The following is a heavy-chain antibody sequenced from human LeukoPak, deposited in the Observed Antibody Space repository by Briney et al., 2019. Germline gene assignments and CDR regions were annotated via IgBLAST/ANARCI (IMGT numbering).Heavy chain of an antibody. CDR2: ISSSSSYI. Sequence: GGSLRLSCVVSGITLSNYGMSWVRQAPGKGLEWVSSISSSSSYIYYADSVKGRFTISRDNAKNSLYLQMNSLRAEDTAVYYCAREKDYYGMDVWGQGTTVTVSS. CDR1: GITLSNYG. J-gene: IGHJ6*02. CDR3: AREKDYYGMDV. V-gene: IGHV3-21*01.